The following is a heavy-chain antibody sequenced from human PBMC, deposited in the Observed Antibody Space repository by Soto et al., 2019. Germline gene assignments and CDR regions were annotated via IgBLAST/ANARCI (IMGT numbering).Heavy chain of an antibody. Sequence: QVQLQESGPGLVKPSGTLSLTCAVSGDSVSEGYWSWVRQPPGKGPEWIGEVYPTGASYYNPSLISRASISRDKSNNQFSLNLNSVSAADTAVYYCARNRGYSQGDWGQGTLVTVSS. CDR3: ARNRGYSQGD. D-gene: IGHD5-18*01. J-gene: IGHJ4*02. CDR2: VYPTGAS. V-gene: IGHV4-4*02. CDR1: GDSVSEGYW.